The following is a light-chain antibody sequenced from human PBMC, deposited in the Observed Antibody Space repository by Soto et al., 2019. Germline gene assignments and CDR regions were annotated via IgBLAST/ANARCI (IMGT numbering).Light chain of an antibody. CDR2: DGS. J-gene: IGKJ1*01. Sequence: DLQMTQSPSTLSASVGDRVTITCRASQSISNFLAWYQQKPGRGPDLLIFDGSRLEGGVPSRFSGSGSGTEFTLTISSLQPGDFATYYCQQYKDSPPWTFGQGTKVEV. CDR1: QSISNF. CDR3: QQYKDSPPWT. V-gene: IGKV1-5*01.